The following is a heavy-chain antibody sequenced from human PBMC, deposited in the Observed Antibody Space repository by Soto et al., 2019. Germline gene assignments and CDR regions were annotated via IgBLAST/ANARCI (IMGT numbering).Heavy chain of an antibody. Sequence: PSETLSLACTVSGGSISSYYWSWIRQPPGKGLEWIGYIYHSGSTNYNPSLKSRVTISVDTSKNQFSLKLTSLTAADTAVYYCARLAFARFDYWGQGTLVTVSS. CDR2: IYHSGST. CDR3: ARLAFARFDY. V-gene: IGHV4-59*08. CDR1: GGSISSYY. J-gene: IGHJ4*02. D-gene: IGHD5-12*01.